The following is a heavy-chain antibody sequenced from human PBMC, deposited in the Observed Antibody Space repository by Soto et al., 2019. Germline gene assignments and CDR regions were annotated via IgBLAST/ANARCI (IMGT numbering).Heavy chain of an antibody. CDR2: ISAYNGNT. D-gene: IGHD6-13*01. CDR1: GYTFTSYG. J-gene: IGHJ4*02. CDR3: ARDGSSSWYVSTRFDY. V-gene: IGHV1-18*01. Sequence: ASVKVSCKASGYTFTSYGISWVRQAPGQGLEWMGWISAYNGNTNYAQKLQGRVTMTTGTSTSTAYMELRSLRSDDTAVYYCARDGSSSWYVSTRFDYWGQGTLVTVSS.